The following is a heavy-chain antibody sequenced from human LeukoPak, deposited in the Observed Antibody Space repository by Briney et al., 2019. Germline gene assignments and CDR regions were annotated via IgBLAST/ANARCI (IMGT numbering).Heavy chain of an antibody. CDR2: IRWDGAST. V-gene: IGHV3-43*01. CDR3: AKEGDGYH. J-gene: IGHJ3*01. Sequence: PAGSLRLSCAASGFTFDDYTMHWVRQAPGKGLEWVSLIRWDGASTYYADSVKGRFNISRDNSKNSLYLQMNSLRTEDTALYYCAKEGDGYHWGQGTMVTVSS. CDR1: GFTFDDYT. D-gene: IGHD5-24*01.